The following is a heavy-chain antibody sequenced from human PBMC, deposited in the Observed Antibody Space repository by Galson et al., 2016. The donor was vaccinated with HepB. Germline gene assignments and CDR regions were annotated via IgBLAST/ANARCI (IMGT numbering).Heavy chain of an antibody. CDR1: GGSVNNYNYY. CDR3: ARDQGGYFDL. V-gene: IGHV4-61*01. CDR2: IYYSGST. J-gene: IGHJ2*01. Sequence: SETLSLTCTVSGGSVNNYNYYWSWIRQPPAKGLEWIGYIYYSGSTNCNPSLKSRVTISVDASKNQFSLRLTSVTAADTALYYCARDQGGYFDLWGRGALVTVSS.